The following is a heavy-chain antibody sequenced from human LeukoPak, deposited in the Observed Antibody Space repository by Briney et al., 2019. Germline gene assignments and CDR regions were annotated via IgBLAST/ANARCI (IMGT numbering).Heavy chain of an antibody. D-gene: IGHD3-9*01. CDR3: ARVGYFDPNWFDP. V-gene: IGHV3-30-3*01. Sequence: GGSLRLSCAASGFTFSSYAMHWVRQAPGKGLEWVAVISYDGSNKYYADSVKGRFTISRDNSKNTLYLQMNSLRSDDTAVYYCARVGYFDPNWFDPWGQGTLVTVSS. CDR1: GFTFSSYA. J-gene: IGHJ5*02. CDR2: ISYDGSNK.